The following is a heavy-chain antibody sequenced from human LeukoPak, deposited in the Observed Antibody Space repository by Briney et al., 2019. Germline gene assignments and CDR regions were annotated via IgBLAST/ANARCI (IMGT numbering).Heavy chain of an antibody. CDR3: ARDCSGGSCYGAFDI. CDR2: IYDSGST. CDR1: GVSINNYY. D-gene: IGHD2-15*01. V-gene: IGHV4-30-4*01. J-gene: IGHJ3*02. Sequence: SGTLSLTCSVSGVSINNYYWSWIRQPPGKGLEWIGYIYDSGSTYYNPSLKSRITISVDTSENRFSLKLSSVTAADTAVYYCARDCSGGSCYGAFDIWGQGTMVTVSS.